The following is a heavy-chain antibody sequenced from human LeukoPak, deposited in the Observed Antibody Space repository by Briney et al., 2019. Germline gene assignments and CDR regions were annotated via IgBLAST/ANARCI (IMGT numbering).Heavy chain of an antibody. D-gene: IGHD3-10*01. CDR3: ARTRGYYFDY. CDR2: INPSGGST. J-gene: IGHJ4*02. V-gene: IGHV1-46*01. Sequence: GASVRVSCKASGYSFTNYYMHWVRQAPGQGLEWMTMINPSGGSTTYAQNFQDRVTVTRGMSTSTVYMELSSLTSEDTAVYYCARTRGYYFDYWGQGTLVTVSS. CDR1: GYSFTNYY.